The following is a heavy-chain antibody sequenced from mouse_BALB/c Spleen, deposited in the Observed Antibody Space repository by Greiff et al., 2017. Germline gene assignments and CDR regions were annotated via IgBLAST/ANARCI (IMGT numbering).Heavy chain of an antibody. Sequence: VQLQQSGAELAKPGASVKMSCKASGYTFTSYWMHWVKQRPGQGLEWIGYINPSTGYTEYNQKFKDKATLTADKSSSTAYMQLSSLTSEDSAVYYCARRYYGSSYDYWGQGTTLTVSS. CDR2: INPSTGYT. D-gene: IGHD1-1*01. V-gene: IGHV1-7*01. CDR1: GYTFTSYW. CDR3: ARRYYGSSYDY. J-gene: IGHJ2*01.